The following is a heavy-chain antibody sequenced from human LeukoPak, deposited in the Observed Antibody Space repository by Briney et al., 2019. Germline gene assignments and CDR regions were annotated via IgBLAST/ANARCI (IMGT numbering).Heavy chain of an antibody. CDR2: IYYSGST. V-gene: IGHV4-59*01. CDR1: GGSISSYY. D-gene: IGHD1-26*01. CDR3: AREDGSGNYSNFDY. J-gene: IGHJ4*02. Sequence: KPSETLSLTCTVSGGSISSYYWSRIRQPPGKGLEWIGYIYYSGSTNYNPSLKSRVTISVDTSKNQFSLKLSSVTAADTAVYYCAREDGSGNYSNFDYWGQGTLVTVSS.